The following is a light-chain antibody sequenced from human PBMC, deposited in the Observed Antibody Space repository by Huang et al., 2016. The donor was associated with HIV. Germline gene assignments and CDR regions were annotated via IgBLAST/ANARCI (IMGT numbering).Light chain of an antibody. V-gene: IGKV1-13*02. CDR1: QDIGTS. Sequence: HLTQSPPSLSASVGDSVFISCRASQDIGTSLAWYQQRTGRAPTLLISGASTLQAVVPSRFSGDSAGTFFTLFITGLQPEDFATYYCQQLHAYPITFGQGTRLDIK. CDR2: GAS. CDR3: QQLHAYPIT. J-gene: IGKJ5*01.